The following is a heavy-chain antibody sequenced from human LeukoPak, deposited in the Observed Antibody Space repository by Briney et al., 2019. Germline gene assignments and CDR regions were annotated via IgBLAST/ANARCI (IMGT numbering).Heavy chain of an antibody. CDR1: GIPFSSFG. D-gene: IGHD2-2*01. CDR2: IWYDGSNK. Sequence: GGSLRLSCAAPGIPFSSFGMHWLRQAPGKGLEWVAFIWYDGSNKYYADSVKGRFTISRDNAKNSLYLQMNSLRAEDTAVYYCARALLGYCISTSCYEYYFDYWGQGALVTVSS. CDR3: ARALLGYCISTSCYEYYFDY. J-gene: IGHJ4*02. V-gene: IGHV3-33*01.